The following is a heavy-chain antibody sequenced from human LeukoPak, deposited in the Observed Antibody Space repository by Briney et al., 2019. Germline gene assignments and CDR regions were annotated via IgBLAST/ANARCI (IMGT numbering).Heavy chain of an antibody. CDR2: IYYSGST. D-gene: IGHD5-12*01. J-gene: IGHJ5*02. V-gene: IGHV4-59*08. CDR3: ARARLTPKPRGYSGYDGFRWFDP. CDR1: GGSISTYY. Sequence: SETLSLTCTVSGGSISTYYWSWIRQPPGKGLEWIGYIYYSGSTNYNPSLKSRVTISVDTSKNQFSLKLTSVTAADTAVYYCARARLTPKPRGYSGYDGFRWFDPWGQGTLVTVSS.